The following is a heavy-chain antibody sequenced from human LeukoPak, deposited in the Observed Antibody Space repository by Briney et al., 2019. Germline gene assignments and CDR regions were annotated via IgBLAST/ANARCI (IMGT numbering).Heavy chain of an antibody. CDR2: IYPGDSDT. CDR1: GYRFTTYW. Sequence: GESLKSSCKVSGYRFTTYWIGWGRQMPGKGLEWMGVIYPGDSDTRYSPSFQGQVTISADKSISTAYLQWSSLKASDTAMYYCARQRYCSGGSCYEDYDYWGEGTLVTVSS. CDR3: ARQRYCSGGSCYEDYDY. V-gene: IGHV5-51*01. J-gene: IGHJ4*02. D-gene: IGHD2-15*01.